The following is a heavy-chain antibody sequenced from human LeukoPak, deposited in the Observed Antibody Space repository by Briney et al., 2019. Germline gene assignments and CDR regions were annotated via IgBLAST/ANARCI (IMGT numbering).Heavy chain of an antibody. CDR1: GFTFSIYG. J-gene: IGHJ4*02. CDR2: IRYDGSNK. V-gene: IGHV3-30*02. Sequence: PGGPLRLSCAASGFTFSIYGMHWVRQAPGKGLEGVAFIRYDGSNKYYADSVKRRFTISRDNSKNTLYLQMNSLRAEDTAVYYCAKERDTAMVTIDYWGQGTLVTVSS. D-gene: IGHD5-18*01. CDR3: AKERDTAMVTIDY.